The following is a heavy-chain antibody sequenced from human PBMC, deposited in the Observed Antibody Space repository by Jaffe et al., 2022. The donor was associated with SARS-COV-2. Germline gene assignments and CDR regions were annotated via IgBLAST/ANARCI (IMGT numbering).Heavy chain of an antibody. D-gene: IGHD1-20*01. CDR1: GGSISSGNYY. V-gene: IGHV4-39*01. J-gene: IGHJ4*02. Sequence: QLQLQESGPGLVKPSETLSLTCTVSGGSISSGNYYWGWIRQPPGKLLEWIGSIFYSGSTYNNPSLKSRVTISVDTSKNQFSLKLNSVTAADTAVYYCARHNWNNVFLDYWGQGALVTVSS. CDR3: ARHNWNNVFLDY. CDR2: IFYSGST.